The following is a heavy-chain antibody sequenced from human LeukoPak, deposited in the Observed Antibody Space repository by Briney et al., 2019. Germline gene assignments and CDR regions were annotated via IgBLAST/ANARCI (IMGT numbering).Heavy chain of an antibody. Sequence: QTGGSLRLSCAASGFTFSNYWLSWVRQAPGKGLEWVANIKPDGSENQYVDSVKGRFTISRDNAKNSLYLQMNSLRAEDTAVYYCARWEKGYSSNWYFDYWGQGTLVTVFS. CDR3: ARWEKGYSSNWYFDY. CDR2: IKPDGSEN. J-gene: IGHJ4*02. CDR1: GFTFSNYW. V-gene: IGHV3-7*01. D-gene: IGHD6-13*01.